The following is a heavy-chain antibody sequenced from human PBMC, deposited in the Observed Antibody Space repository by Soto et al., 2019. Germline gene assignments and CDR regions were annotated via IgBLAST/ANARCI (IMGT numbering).Heavy chain of an antibody. CDR2: ISAYNGNT. CDR3: ARSRAAAGNFDY. D-gene: IGHD6-13*01. Sequence: GASVKVSCKASGYTFTSYGISWVRQAPGQGLEWMGWISAYNGNTNFARKLQGRVTMTTDTSTSTAYMELRSLRFDDTAVYYCARSRAAAGNFDYWGQGTLVTVSS. V-gene: IGHV1-18*01. J-gene: IGHJ4*02. CDR1: GYTFTSYG.